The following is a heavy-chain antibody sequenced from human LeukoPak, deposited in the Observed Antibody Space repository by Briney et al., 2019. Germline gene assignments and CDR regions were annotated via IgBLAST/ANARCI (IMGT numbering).Heavy chain of an antibody. J-gene: IGHJ4*02. D-gene: IGHD6-19*01. CDR2: IYYSGST. Sequence: SETLSLTCTVSGGSISSYYWSWIRQPPGKGLEWIGYIYYSGSTNYNPSLKSRVTISVDTSKNQSSLKLSSVTAADTAVYYCARVLTVAGDIFDYWGQGTLVTVSS. CDR3: ARVLTVAGDIFDY. CDR1: GGSISSYY. V-gene: IGHV4-59*01.